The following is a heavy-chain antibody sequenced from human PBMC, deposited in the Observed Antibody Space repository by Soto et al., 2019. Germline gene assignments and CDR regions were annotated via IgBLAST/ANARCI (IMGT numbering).Heavy chain of an antibody. V-gene: IGHV1-2*02. Sequence: GASVKVSCKASGYTFTGYYMHWVRQAPGQGLEWMGWINPNSGGTNYAQKFQGRVTMTRDTSISTAYMELSSLRAEDTAVYYCARDSAVADSSGYYDPSFGMDVWGQGTTVTVSS. J-gene: IGHJ6*02. CDR1: GYTFTGYY. D-gene: IGHD3-22*01. CDR2: INPNSGGT. CDR3: ARDSAVADSSGYYDPSFGMDV.